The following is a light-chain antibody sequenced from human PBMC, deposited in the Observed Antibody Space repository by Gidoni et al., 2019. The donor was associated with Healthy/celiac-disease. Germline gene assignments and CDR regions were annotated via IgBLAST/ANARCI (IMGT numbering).Light chain of an antibody. J-gene: IGKJ1*01. CDR2: DAA. V-gene: IGKV3-11*01. Sequence: EIVLPQSPATLSLSPGERSTLSCRASQSVSSYLAWYQQKPVQAPRLLIYDAAHRATGIPANFRRSVSGTDFTLTISSLEPEDFSVYYCQQRSNWPRTFGQGTKVEIK. CDR1: QSVSSY. CDR3: QQRSNWPRT.